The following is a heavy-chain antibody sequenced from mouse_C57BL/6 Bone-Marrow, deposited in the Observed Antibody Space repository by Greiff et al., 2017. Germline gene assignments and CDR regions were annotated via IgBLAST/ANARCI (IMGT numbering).Heavy chain of an antibody. CDR3: ARASNTVVAPGFAY. CDR1: GYTFTSYW. Sequence: QVQLQQPGAELVKPGASVKMSCKASGYTFTSYWITWVKQRPGQGLEWIGDIYPGSGSTNYNEKFKSKATLTVDTSSSTAYMQLRSLTSEDSAVYYCARASNTVVAPGFAYWGQGTLVTVSA. V-gene: IGHV1-55*01. D-gene: IGHD1-1*01. CDR2: IYPGSGST. J-gene: IGHJ3*01.